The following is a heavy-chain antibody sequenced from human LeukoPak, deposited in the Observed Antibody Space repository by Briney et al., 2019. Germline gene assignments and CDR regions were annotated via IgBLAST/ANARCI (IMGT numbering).Heavy chain of an antibody. V-gene: IGHV1-46*01. D-gene: IGHD3-9*01. CDR1: GYTFTSYY. J-gene: IGHJ4*02. CDR2: INPSGGST. CDR3: ARGGGSALRYFDWLLDLDY. Sequence: ASVKVSCKASGYTFTSYYMHWVRQAPGQGLEWMGIINPSGGSTSYAQKFRGRVTMTRDMSTSTVYMELSSLRSEDTAVYYCARGGGSALRYFDWLLDLDYWGQGTLVTVSS.